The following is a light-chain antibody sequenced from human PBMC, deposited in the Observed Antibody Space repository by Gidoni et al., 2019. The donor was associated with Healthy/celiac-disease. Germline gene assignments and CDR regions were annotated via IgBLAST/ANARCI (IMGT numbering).Light chain of an antibody. V-gene: IGKV1-39*01. CDR2: AAS. J-gene: IGKJ2*01. CDR3: QKSYSTPLYT. Sequence: DIQMTQSPSSLSASVGDRVTITCRASQSISSYLNWYQQKPGKDPKLLIYAASSLQSGVPSRFSGSGSGTDFTLTISSLQPEDFANYYCQKSYSTPLYTFGQGTKLEIK. CDR1: QSISSY.